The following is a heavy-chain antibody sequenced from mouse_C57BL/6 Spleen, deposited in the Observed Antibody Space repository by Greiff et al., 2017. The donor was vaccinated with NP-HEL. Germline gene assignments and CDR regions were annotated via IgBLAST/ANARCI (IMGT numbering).Heavy chain of an antibody. J-gene: IGHJ4*01. Sequence: EVKLMESGGGLVQPGGSLKLSCAASGFTFSDYYMYWVRQTPEKRLEWVAYISNGGGSTYYPDTVKGRFTISRDNAKNTLYLQMSRLKSEDTAMYYCARRTGLYAMDYWGQGTSVTVSS. CDR1: GFTFSDYY. D-gene: IGHD4-1*01. CDR2: ISNGGGST. CDR3: ARRTGLYAMDY. V-gene: IGHV5-12*01.